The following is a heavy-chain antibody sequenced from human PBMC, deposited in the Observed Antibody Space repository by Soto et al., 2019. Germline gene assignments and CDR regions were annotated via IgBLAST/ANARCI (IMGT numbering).Heavy chain of an antibody. D-gene: IGHD4-17*01. CDR2: ISDYNGNT. V-gene: IGHV1-18*04. J-gene: IGHJ5*02. CDR3: ARDRLGDYVWFDP. CDR1: GYTFTSYG. Sequence: QVQLVQSGAEVKKPGASVKVSCKASGYTFTSYGISWVRQAPGQGLEWMGGISDYNGNTNYAQKLQGRVTMTTDTATRTAYMELRSLRSDDTAVDYCARDRLGDYVWFDPWGQGTLVTGSS.